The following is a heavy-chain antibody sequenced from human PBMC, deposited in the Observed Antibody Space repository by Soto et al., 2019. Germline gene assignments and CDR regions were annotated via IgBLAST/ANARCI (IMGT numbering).Heavy chain of an antibody. J-gene: IGHJ4*02. Sequence: QVQLVQSGAEVKKPGASVKVSCKASGYTFTSYGISWVRQAPGQGLEWMGWISAYNGNTNYAQKFQGRVTMTTDTATSTADGELGSLRADDTAVDYCARGTTGETGSYWGQGTLVTVSS. CDR2: ISAYNGNT. CDR1: GYTFTSYG. V-gene: IGHV1-18*01. CDR3: ARGTTGETGSY. D-gene: IGHD4-17*01.